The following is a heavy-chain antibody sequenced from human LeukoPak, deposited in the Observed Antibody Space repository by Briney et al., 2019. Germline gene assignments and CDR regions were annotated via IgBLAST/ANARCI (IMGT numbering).Heavy chain of an antibody. CDR2: ISSSSSYI. D-gene: IGHD3-10*01. CDR1: GVTFSSYS. Sequence: GGSLRLSCAASGVTFSSYSMNWVRQAPGKGLEWVSSISSSSSYIYYADSVKGRFTISRDNAKNSLYLQMNSLRAEDTAVYYCARDSLGVALDYWGQRTLVTVSS. CDR3: ARDSLGVALDY. J-gene: IGHJ4*02. V-gene: IGHV3-21*01.